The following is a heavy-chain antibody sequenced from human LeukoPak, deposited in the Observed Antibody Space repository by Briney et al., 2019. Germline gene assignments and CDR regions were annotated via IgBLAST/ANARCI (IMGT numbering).Heavy chain of an antibody. D-gene: IGHD6-6*01. CDR2: IYTSGST. V-gene: IGHV4-4*07. J-gene: IGHJ6*03. CDR3: ARWSGSVTARNYYYYMDV. CDR1: GGSISSYY. Sequence: SETLSLTCTVSGGSISSYYWSWIRQPAGKGLEWIGRIYTSGSTNYNPSLKSRVTMSVDTSKNQFSLKLSSVTAADTAVYYCARWSGSVTARNYYYYMDVWGEGTTVTVSS.